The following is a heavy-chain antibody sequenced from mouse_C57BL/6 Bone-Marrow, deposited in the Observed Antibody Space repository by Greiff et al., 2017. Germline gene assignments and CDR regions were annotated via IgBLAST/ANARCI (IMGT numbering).Heavy chain of an antibody. CDR3: ARWDYYGSSYGYFDV. J-gene: IGHJ1*03. CDR2: IDPNSGGT. D-gene: IGHD1-1*01. CDR1: GYTFTSYW. Sequence: QVHVKQPGAELVKPGASVKLSCKASGYTFTSYWMHWVKQRPGRGLEWIGRIDPNSGGTKYNEKFKSKATLTVDKPSSTAYMQLSSLTSEDSAVYYCARWDYYGSSYGYFDVWGTGNTVTVSS. V-gene: IGHV1-72*01.